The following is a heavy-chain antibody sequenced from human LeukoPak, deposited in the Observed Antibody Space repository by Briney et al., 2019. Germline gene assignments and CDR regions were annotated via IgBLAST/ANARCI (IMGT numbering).Heavy chain of an antibody. Sequence: QPGGSLRLSCAASGFSFSSYAMNWARQAPGKGLEWVSVISGSGGSTYYADSVKGRFTISRDNSKSTQYVQMNSLRAEDTAVYYCAKANLNWGSHYAMDVWGQGTTVTVSS. J-gene: IGHJ6*02. D-gene: IGHD7-27*01. V-gene: IGHV3-23*01. CDR1: GFSFSSYA. CDR3: AKANLNWGSHYAMDV. CDR2: ISGSGGST.